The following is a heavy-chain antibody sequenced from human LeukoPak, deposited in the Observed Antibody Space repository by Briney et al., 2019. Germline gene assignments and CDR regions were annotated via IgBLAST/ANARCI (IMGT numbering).Heavy chain of an antibody. V-gene: IGHV3-74*01. D-gene: IGHD3-22*01. Sequence: GGSLRLSCAASGFTFSSYWMHWVRHAPGKGLVWVSRINSDGSSTSYAASVKGRFTISRDNAKNTLYLQMNSLRAEDTAVYYCARDESSGYSNWFDPWGQGTLVTVSS. J-gene: IGHJ5*02. CDR2: INSDGSST. CDR3: ARDESSGYSNWFDP. CDR1: GFTFSSYW.